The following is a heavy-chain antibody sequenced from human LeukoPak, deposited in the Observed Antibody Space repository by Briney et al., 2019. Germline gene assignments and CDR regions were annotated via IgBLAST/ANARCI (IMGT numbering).Heavy chain of an antibody. J-gene: IGHJ6*03. CDR1: EFTFSDYT. V-gene: IGHV3-21*01. CDR2: ISSGGTYK. Sequence: GGSLRLSCSASEFTFSDYTMNWVRQAPGKGLEWVSSISSGGTYKYYADSVKGRFTISRDNAKNSLYLQMNSLRAEDTAVYYCARDFVLHSRDYDFWSVDLYYYYMDVWGKGTTVTVSS. D-gene: IGHD3-3*01. CDR3: ARDFVLHSRDYDFWSVDLYYYYMDV.